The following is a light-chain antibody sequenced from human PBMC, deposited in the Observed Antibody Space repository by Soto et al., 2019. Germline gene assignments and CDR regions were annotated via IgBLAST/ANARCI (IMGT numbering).Light chain of an antibody. V-gene: IGKV1D-12*01. CDR2: SAS. CDR1: QGINRW. Sequence: IQMTHSPSSVSASVGDRVTITFXASQGINRWLAWYQQKPGKVPKVLIYSASTLQPGVPSRFSGSGSGTDFTLTISSLQREDFGTYYCQQGSTFPITFGQGTRLEIK. J-gene: IGKJ5*01. CDR3: QQGSTFPIT.